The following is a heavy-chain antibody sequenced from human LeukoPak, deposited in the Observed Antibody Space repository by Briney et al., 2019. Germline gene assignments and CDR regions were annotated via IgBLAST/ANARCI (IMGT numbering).Heavy chain of an antibody. CDR3: ARAVYSANWFDP. Sequence: PGGSLRLSCAASGFTVSSNYMSWVRQAPGKGLEWVSAIYSGGRTYSADSVKGRFTISRDNSKNTVYLQMNSLRAEDTAVYYCARAVYSANWFDPWGQGTLVTVSS. CDR1: GFTVSSNY. CDR2: IYSGGRT. J-gene: IGHJ5*02. V-gene: IGHV3-53*01. D-gene: IGHD2-15*01.